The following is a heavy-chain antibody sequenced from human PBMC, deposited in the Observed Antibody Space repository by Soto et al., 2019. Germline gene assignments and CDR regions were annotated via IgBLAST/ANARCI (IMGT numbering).Heavy chain of an antibody. CDR3: ARRYGDCFDY. J-gene: IGHJ4*02. V-gene: IGHV4-59*08. Sequence: SDTLSLTCTVSGGSISSYYWSWIRQPPGKGLEWIGYIYYSGSTNYNPSLKSRVTISVDTSKNQFSLKLSSVTAADTAVYYCARRYGDCFDYWGQGTLVTVS. CDR2: IYYSGST. D-gene: IGHD4-17*01. CDR1: GGSISSYY.